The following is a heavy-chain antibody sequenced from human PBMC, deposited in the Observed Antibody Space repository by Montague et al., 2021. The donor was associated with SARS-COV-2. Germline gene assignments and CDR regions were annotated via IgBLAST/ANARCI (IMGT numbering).Heavy chain of an antibody. CDR3: ARDPSCCSRFGEFGY. Sequence: SLRLSCAASGFTFNSYGMHWVRQAPGKGLEWVAVIGYDGSNKYYADSVKGRFTISRDNSKNTLYLQMNSLRAEDTAVYYCARDPSCCSRFGEFGYRGQGTLVTVSS. D-gene: IGHD3-10*01. CDR2: IGYDGSNK. J-gene: IGHJ4*02. V-gene: IGHV3-33*01. CDR1: GFTFNSYG.